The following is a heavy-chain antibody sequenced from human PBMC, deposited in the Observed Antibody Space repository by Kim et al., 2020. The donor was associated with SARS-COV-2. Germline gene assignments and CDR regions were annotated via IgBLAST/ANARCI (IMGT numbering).Heavy chain of an antibody. CDR2: IKRDGSEK. J-gene: IGHJ4*02. D-gene: IGHD6-13*01. CDR3: TSWGAGNY. Sequence: GALRLSCAASGFTFSNYWMSWVRQAPGKGLEWVANIKRDGSEKYYVDSVRGRFTISRDNAQNSLFLQMNSLRVEDTAVYYCTSWGAGNYWGPGTLVTVSS. V-gene: IGHV3-7*01. CDR1: GFTFSNYW.